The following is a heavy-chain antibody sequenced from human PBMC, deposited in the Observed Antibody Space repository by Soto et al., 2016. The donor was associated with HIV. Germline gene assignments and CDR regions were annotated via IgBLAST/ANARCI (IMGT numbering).Heavy chain of an antibody. Sequence: EVQLVESGGGLVQPGGSLRLSCAASGFPFYTFWMHWVRQVPGKGLVWISRINAGGSTVTYADSLKGRFTVSRDNAKNTLYLHMSSLRAEDTAIYYCARGPNYDVLTGHWFDSLGPGNCGHRLH. CDR2: INAGGSTV. J-gene: IGHJ5*01. CDR1: GFPFYTFW. D-gene: IGHD3-9*01. CDR3: ARGPNYDVLTGHWFDS. V-gene: IGHV3-74*03.